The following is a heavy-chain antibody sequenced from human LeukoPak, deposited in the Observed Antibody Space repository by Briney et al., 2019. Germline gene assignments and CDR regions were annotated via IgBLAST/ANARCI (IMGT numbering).Heavy chain of an antibody. V-gene: IGHV1-24*01. CDR3: ATWREYGDYDPYFDY. D-gene: IGHD4-17*01. J-gene: IGHJ4*02. Sequence: ASVKVSCKVSGYTLTELSMHWVRPAPGKGLEWMGGFAPEHAETIYAQEFQGRVTMTEDTSADTAYMELSSLRSEDTAMYYCATWREYGDYDPYFDYWGQGTLVTVSS. CDR1: GYTLTELS. CDR2: FAPEHAET.